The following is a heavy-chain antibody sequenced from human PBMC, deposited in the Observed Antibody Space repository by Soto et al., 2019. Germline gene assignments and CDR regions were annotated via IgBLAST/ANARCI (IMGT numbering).Heavy chain of an antibody. Sequence: ASVNVSCKASGYTFTSYAMHWVRQPPGQRLEWMGWINAGIGDTEYSEKFQGRVTITRDTAASTAYMELSSLRSEDTAVYYCARKNYYDSGIYYFDYWGQGTLVTVSS. CDR1: GYTFTSYA. CDR3: ARKNYYDSGIYYFDY. CDR2: INAGIGDT. D-gene: IGHD3-10*01. J-gene: IGHJ4*02. V-gene: IGHV1-3*01.